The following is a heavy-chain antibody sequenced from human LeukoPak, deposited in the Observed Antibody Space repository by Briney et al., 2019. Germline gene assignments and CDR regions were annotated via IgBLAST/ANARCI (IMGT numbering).Heavy chain of an antibody. V-gene: IGHV3-30*02. J-gene: IGHJ4*02. CDR3: ATLPYYYDSSGSYYFDY. CDR1: GFTLSSYG. CDR2: IRYDGSNK. D-gene: IGHD3-22*01. Sequence: GGSLRLSCAASGFTLSSYGMHWVRQAPGKGLEWVAFIRYDGSNKYYADSVKGRFTISRDNSKNTLYLQMNSLRVEDTAVYYCATLPYYYDSSGSYYFDYWGQGTLVTVSS.